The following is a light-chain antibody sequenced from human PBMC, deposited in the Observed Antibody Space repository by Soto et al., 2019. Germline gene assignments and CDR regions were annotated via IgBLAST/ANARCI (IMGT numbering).Light chain of an antibody. Sequence: QSALTQPPSASGSPGQSLTISCTGTSSDVGAHNYVSWYQQNPGKAPKLMLYDVNKRPSGVSNRFSGSRSGNTASLTISGLQAEDEADYYCCSFAGTGTQYVFGTGTKVTVL. CDR1: SSDVGAHNY. CDR3: CSFAGTGTQYV. CDR2: DVN. J-gene: IGLJ1*01. V-gene: IGLV2-8*01.